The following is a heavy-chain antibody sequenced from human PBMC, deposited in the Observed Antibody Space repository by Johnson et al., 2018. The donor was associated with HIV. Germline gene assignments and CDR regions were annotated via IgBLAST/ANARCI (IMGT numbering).Heavy chain of an antibody. CDR1: GFTFDDYA. D-gene: IGHD1-26*01. CDR3: AKDQYYIGHGAFDI. V-gene: IGHV3-9*01. Sequence: VQLVESGGGVVQPGRSLRLSCAASGFTFDDYAMHWVRQAPGKGLEWVSGISWNSGSIGYADSVKGRFTISRDNAKNSLYLQINNLRAEDTALYYCAKDQYYIGHGAFDIWGQGKMVTVSS. J-gene: IGHJ3*02. CDR2: ISWNSGSI.